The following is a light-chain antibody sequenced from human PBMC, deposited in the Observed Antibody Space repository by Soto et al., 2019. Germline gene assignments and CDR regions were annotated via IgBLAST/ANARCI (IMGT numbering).Light chain of an antibody. CDR3: QSYDSSLSGSYV. Sequence: QSVLTQPPSVSGAPGQRVTISCTGSSSNIGAGYDVHWYQRLPGTAPKVLIYGNNNRPSGVPDRFSGSKSGTSASLAITRLQAEDEADYYCQSYDSSLSGSYVFGTGTKVTVL. J-gene: IGLJ1*01. CDR2: GNN. V-gene: IGLV1-40*01. CDR1: SSNIGAGYD.